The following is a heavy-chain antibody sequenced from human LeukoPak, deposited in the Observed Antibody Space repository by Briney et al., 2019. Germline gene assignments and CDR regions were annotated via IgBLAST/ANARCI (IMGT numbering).Heavy chain of an antibody. CDR1: GFTFSSYA. Sequence: GWSLGLSCAASGFTFSSYAMHWVRQAPGKGLEWVAVISYDGSNKYYADSVKGRFTISRDNSKNTLYLQMNSLRAEDTAVYYCARSRYSSGWYYFDYWGQGTLVTVSS. V-gene: IGHV3-30*04. CDR3: ARSRYSSGWYYFDY. D-gene: IGHD6-19*01. J-gene: IGHJ4*02. CDR2: ISYDGSNK.